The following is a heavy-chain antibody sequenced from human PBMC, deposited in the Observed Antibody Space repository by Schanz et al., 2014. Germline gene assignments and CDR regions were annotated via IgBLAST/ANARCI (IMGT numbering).Heavy chain of an antibody. Sequence: EVQLVQSGGGLVQPGGSLRLSCAASGFSFGTYAMSWVRQAPGKGLLWVSSISGTGGDDTYYADSVKGRFTISSDNSKSTLYLQMSSLRAEDTAVYYCAKSQGSSFDSWGQGTLVTVSS. J-gene: IGHJ4*02. CDR3: AKSQGSSFDS. D-gene: IGHD6-13*01. CDR2: ISGTGGDDT. CDR1: GFSFGTYA. V-gene: IGHV3-23*04.